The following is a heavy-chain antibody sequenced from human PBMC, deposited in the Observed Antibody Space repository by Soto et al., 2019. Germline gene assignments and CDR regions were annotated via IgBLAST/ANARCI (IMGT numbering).Heavy chain of an antibody. Sequence: GGSLRLSCAASGFTFSSYAMSWVRQAPGKGLEWVSAISGSGGSTYYADSVKGRFTISRDNSKNTLYLQMNSLRAEDTAVYYCAKISGYDWDYYYGMDVWGQGTTVTVSS. D-gene: IGHD5-12*01. CDR3: AKISGYDWDYYYGMDV. CDR1: GFTFSSYA. V-gene: IGHV3-23*01. J-gene: IGHJ6*02. CDR2: ISGSGGST.